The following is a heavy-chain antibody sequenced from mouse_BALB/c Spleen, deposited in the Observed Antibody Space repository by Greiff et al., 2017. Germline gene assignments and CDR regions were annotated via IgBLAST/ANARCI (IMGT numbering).Heavy chain of an antibody. Sequence: EVKLEESGPSLVKPSQTLSLTCSVTGDSITSGYWNWIRKFPGNKLEYMGYISYSGSTYYNPSLKSRISITRDTSKNQYYLQLNSVTTEDTATYYCARSPYYYGSSSLDYWGQGTTLTVSS. CDR2: ISYSGST. J-gene: IGHJ2*01. V-gene: IGHV3-8*02. CDR1: GDSITSGY. D-gene: IGHD1-1*01. CDR3: ARSPYYYGSSSLDY.